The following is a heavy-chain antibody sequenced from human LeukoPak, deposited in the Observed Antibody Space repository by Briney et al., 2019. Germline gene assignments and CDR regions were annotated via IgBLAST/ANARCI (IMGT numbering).Heavy chain of an antibody. CDR3: ASHSSSWYSAWDYFDY. J-gene: IGHJ4*02. D-gene: IGHD6-13*01. CDR1: GGSINNNH. CDR2: INHSGST. V-gene: IGHV4-34*01. Sequence: SSETLSLTCTVSGGSINNNHWTWIRKPPGKGLEWIGEINHSGSTNYNPSLKSRVTISVDTSKNQFSLKLSSVTAADTAVYYCASHSSSWYSAWDYFDYWGQGTLVTVSS.